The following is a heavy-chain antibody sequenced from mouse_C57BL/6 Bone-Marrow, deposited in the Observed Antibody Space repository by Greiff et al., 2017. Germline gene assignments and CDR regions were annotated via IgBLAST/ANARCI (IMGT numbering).Heavy chain of an antibody. CDR3: TRSLIYYGTNY. V-gene: IGHV14-2*01. D-gene: IGHD1-1*01. CDR2: IDPEDGET. Sequence: EVQLQQSGAELVKPGASVKLSCTASGFNIKDYYIHWVKQRTEQGLEWIGRIDPEDGETKYAPKFQDKATITADTSSNTAYLQLISLTSDDTAVYYCTRSLIYYGTNYWGQGTTLTVSS. J-gene: IGHJ2*01. CDR1: GFNIKDYY.